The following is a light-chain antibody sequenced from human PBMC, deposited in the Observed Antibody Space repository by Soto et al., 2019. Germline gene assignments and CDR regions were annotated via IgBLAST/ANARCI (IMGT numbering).Light chain of an antibody. J-gene: IGLJ1*01. CDR3: SSFTSSTTYV. CDR1: RSDVGSYNR. Sequence: QSVLTQPPSVSGSPGQSVAFSCTGTRSDVGSYNRVSWYQQPPGTAPKLMIYEVSNRPSGVPDRFSGSKSGNTASLTISGLQAEDEADYYCSSFTSSTTYVFGTGTKVTVL. V-gene: IGLV2-18*02. CDR2: EVS.